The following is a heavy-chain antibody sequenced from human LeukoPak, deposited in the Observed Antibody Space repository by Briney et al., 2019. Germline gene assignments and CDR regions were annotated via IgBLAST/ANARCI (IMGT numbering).Heavy chain of an antibody. D-gene: IGHD3-22*01. V-gene: IGHV3-23*01. CDR1: GLTVSSNY. CDR3: AKGANYYDSSGYLGDFDY. Sequence: YPGGSLRLSCAASGLTVSSNYMSWVRQAPGKGLEWVSAISGSGGSTYYADSVKGRFTISRDNSKSTLYLQMNSLRAEDTAVYYCAKGANYYDSSGYLGDFDYWGQGTLVTVSS. J-gene: IGHJ4*02. CDR2: ISGSGGST.